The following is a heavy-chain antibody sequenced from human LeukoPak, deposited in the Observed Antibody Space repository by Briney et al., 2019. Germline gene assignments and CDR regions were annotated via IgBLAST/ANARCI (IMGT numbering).Heavy chain of an antibody. Sequence: YLRLSCAATGFTFSDYYMSRIHQVPGKVLQTVAYISSSSSYTIYADSVKVRFTISRDNAKNSLYLQMNSLRAEDTAVYFFFQAEDGIRDFDWYNWFDPWGQGTLVTVSS. J-gene: IGHJ5*02. CDR2: ISSSSSYT. D-gene: IGHD3-9*01. V-gene: IGHV3-11*03. CDR1: GFTFSDYY. CDR3: FQAEDGIRDFDWYNWFDP.